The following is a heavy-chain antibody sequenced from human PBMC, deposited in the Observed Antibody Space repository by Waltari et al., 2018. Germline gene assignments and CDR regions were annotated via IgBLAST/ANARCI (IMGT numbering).Heavy chain of an antibody. CDR1: GFNFSSYD. CDR2: MSGSGGST. Sequence: EVQLVESGGGLVQPGGYLRLSCADSGFNFSSYDLSWVRKAPGRGAERDSAMSGSGGSTYYADSVKGRFTISRDNSKNTLYLQMNSLRAEDTAVYYCAKRGLVAAAGEFDYWGQGTLVTVSS. CDR3: AKRGLVAAAGEFDY. J-gene: IGHJ4*02. D-gene: IGHD6-13*01. V-gene: IGHV3-23*04.